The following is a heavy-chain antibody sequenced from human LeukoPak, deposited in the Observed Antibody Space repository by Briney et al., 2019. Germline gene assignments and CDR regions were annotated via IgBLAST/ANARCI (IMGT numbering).Heavy chain of an antibody. Sequence: SETLSLTCAVYGGSFSGYYWCWIRQPPGKGLEWIGEINHSGSTNYNPSLKSRVTISVDTSKNQFSLKLSSVTAADTAVYYCARWVGYYYDSSGPSWGQGTLVTVSS. CDR2: INHSGST. CDR3: ARWVGYYYDSSGPS. V-gene: IGHV4-34*01. J-gene: IGHJ5*02. D-gene: IGHD3-22*01. CDR1: GGSFSGYY.